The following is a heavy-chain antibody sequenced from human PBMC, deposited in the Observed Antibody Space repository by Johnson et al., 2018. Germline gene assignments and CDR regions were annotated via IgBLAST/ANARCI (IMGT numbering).Heavy chain of an antibody. CDR3: VRAGTYGDNAFDI. CDR2: TYYRSKWYN. Sequence: QVQLQQSGPGLVKPSQTLSLTCAISGDSVSSNSATWNWIRQSPSRGLEWLGRTYYRSKWYNDYAVSVKSRLVINPDTSKNHFSLQLTSVTPEDTAVYYFVRAGTYGDNAFDIWGQGATVTVSS. J-gene: IGHJ3*02. CDR1: GDSVSSNSAT. V-gene: IGHV6-1*01. D-gene: IGHD7-27*01.